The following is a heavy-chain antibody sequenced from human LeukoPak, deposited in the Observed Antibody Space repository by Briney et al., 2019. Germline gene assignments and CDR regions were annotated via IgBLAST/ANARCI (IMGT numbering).Heavy chain of an antibody. J-gene: IGHJ3*02. CDR1: GFTFGDYA. CDR3: ARASLYYDSSGYHVSFDI. V-gene: IGHV3-49*04. D-gene: IGHD3-22*01. CDR2: IRSKAYGGTT. Sequence: GGSLRLSCTASGFTFGDYAMSWVRQAPGKGLEWVGFIRSKAYGGTTEYAASVKGRFTISRDDSKSIAYLQMNSLKTEDTAVYYCARASLYYDSSGYHVSFDIWGQGTMVTVSS.